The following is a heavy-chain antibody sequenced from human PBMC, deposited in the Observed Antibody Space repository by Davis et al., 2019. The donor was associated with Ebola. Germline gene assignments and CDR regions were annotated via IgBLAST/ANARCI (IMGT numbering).Heavy chain of an antibody. D-gene: IGHD6-19*01. CDR3: ARTPHGQWVTYYYYMDV. CDR1: GFTFSSYA. V-gene: IGHV3-23*01. Sequence: GESLKISCAASGFTFSSYAMSWVRQAPGKGLEWVSAISGSGGSTYYADSVKGRFTISRDNSKNTLYLQMNSLRDEDTAVYYCARTPHGQWVTYYYYMDVWGKGTTVTVSS. J-gene: IGHJ6*03. CDR2: ISGSGGST.